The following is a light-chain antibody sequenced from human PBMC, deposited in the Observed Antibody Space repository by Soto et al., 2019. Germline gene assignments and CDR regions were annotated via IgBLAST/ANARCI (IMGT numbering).Light chain of an antibody. V-gene: IGLV1-44*01. J-gene: IGLJ3*02. CDR3: AAWDDSLNGPV. CDR2: TTN. CDR1: SSNIGNNT. Sequence: QSVLTQPPSASVTPGQRVSISCSGSSSNIGNNTVNWYQQFPETAPRLLIYTTNQRPSGVPDRFSGSKSGTSASLAISGLQFGEEADYYCAAWDDSLNGPVFGGGTKLTVL.